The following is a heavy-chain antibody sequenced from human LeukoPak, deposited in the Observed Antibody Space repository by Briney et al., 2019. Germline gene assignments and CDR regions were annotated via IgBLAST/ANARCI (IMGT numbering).Heavy chain of an antibody. V-gene: IGHV3-66*02. D-gene: IGHD3-16*01. J-gene: IGHJ4*02. CDR3: ATPLYAHRDY. Sequence: SGGSLRLSCAASGFTVSSNYMNWVRQAPGKGLEWVSVIYSGGTTYYADSVKGRFTISRDNSKNTLYLQMNSLRAEDTAVYYCATPLYAHRDYWGQGTLVTVSS. CDR2: IYSGGTT. CDR1: GFTVSSNY.